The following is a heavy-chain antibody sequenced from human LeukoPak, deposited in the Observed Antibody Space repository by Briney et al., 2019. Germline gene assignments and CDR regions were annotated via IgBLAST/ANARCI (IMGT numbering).Heavy chain of an antibody. V-gene: IGHV5-51*01. Sequence: GESLKISCKGSGYSFTSFWIGWVRQMPGKGLGGRGIIYPGDSDTIYSPPFQGQVTISADKSISTAYLQWSSLKASDTAMYYCARQIAAADVDYWGQGTLVTVSS. J-gene: IGHJ4*02. D-gene: IGHD6-13*01. CDR3: ARQIAAADVDY. CDR1: GYSFTSFW. CDR2: IYPGDSDT.